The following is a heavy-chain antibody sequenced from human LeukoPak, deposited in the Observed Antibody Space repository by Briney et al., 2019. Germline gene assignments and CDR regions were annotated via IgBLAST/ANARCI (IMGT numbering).Heavy chain of an antibody. V-gene: IGHV1-8*01. D-gene: IGHD1-26*01. CDR2: MNPNSGNT. CDR3: ARPLGATTLLPWVD. CDR1: GYTFTSYD. J-gene: IGHJ4*02. Sequence: ASVKVSCKASGYTFTSYDINWVRQATGQGLEWMGWMNPNSGNTGYAQKFQGRVTITADKSTSTAYMELSSLRSEDTAVYYCARPLGATTLLPWVDWGQGTLVTVSS.